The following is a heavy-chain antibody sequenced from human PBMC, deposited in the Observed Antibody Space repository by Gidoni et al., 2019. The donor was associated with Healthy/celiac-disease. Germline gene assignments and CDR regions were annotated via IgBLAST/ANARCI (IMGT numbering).Heavy chain of an antibody. CDR2: ISGSGGST. J-gene: IGHJ4*02. Sequence: EVQLLESGGGLVQPGGSLRLSCAASGFTFSSYAMSWVRHAPGKGLEWVSAISGSGGSTYYADSVKGRFTISRNNSKNTLYRQMNSLRAEDTAVYYGAKDHDIVLMVYAMLFDYWGQGTLVTVSS. CDR3: AKDHDIVLMVYAMLFDY. V-gene: IGHV3-23*01. D-gene: IGHD2-8*01. CDR1: GFTFSSYA.